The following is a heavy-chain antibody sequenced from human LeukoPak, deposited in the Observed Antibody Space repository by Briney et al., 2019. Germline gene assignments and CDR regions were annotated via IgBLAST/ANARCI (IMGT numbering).Heavy chain of an antibody. D-gene: IGHD3-10*01. J-gene: IGHJ5*02. Sequence: SENLSRTSSVSGGSISSYYWSWNRHPPGQGLEGMGNIYYRGSTNYKPSLQSRVAMSIDTSKSQVSLKLSSVTAADTAVYYCARDYYGAGSPNWFDPWGQGTLVTVSS. CDR1: GGSISSYY. V-gene: IGHV4-59*01. CDR2: IYYRGST. CDR3: ARDYYGAGSPNWFDP.